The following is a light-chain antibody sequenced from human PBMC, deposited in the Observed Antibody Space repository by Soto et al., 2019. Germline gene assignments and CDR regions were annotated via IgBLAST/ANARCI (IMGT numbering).Light chain of an antibody. CDR3: QRYGGSPIFS. V-gene: IGKV3-20*01. CDR1: QFITSAY. CDR2: GTS. Sequence: EPLLTQSPGTLSLSPGDTATLSCRASQFITSAYLAWYQQKPGQAPRLLIYGTSTRAAGIPDRFTGSGSGTDFTLTISRLEPVDFGVYYCQRYGGSPIFSFGPGTKVEIK. J-gene: IGKJ3*01.